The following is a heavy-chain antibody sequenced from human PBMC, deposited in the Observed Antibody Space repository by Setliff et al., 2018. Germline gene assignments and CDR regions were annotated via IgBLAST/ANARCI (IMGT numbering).Heavy chain of an antibody. CDR1: GFTFSGSA. D-gene: IGHD3-16*01. Sequence: GGSLRLSCAVSGFTFSGSAVHWVRQASGKGLEWVGRIRSKAFSYATRYTESMKGRFTISRDNAKNSLYLQMNSLRVEDTAIYYCAKYQGGIANGYWGQGTLVTVSS. CDR3: AKYQGGIANGY. V-gene: IGHV3-73*01. CDR2: IRSKAFSYAT. J-gene: IGHJ4*02.